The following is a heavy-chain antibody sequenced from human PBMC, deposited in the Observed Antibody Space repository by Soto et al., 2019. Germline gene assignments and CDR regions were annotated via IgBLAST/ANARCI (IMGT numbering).Heavy chain of an antibody. V-gene: IGHV3-30-3*01. J-gene: IGHJ4*02. CDR3: ARAYEGDYFDY. Sequence: QVQLVESGVGVVQPGRSLRLSCAASGFTFSSYAMHWVRQAPGKGLEWVAVISYDGSNKYYADSVKGRFTISRDNSKNTLYLQMNSLRAEDTAVYYCARAYEGDYFDYWGQGTLVTVSS. CDR1: GFTFSSYA. D-gene: IGHD3-16*01. CDR2: ISYDGSNK.